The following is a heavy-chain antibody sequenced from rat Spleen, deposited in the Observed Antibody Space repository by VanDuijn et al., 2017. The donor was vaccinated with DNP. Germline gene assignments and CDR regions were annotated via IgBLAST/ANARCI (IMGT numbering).Heavy chain of an antibody. CDR2: ISSGGTA. Sequence: QVQLKESGPGLVQPSQTLSLTCTVSGFSVTSYGVSWVRQFPGKGLEWIAAISSGGTAYSTSLLKTRLRLSRDTSKSQVFLKMNSLQTEDTAIYFCTRDDIGTTRFDYWGQGVMVTVSS. D-gene: IGHD1-5*01. CDR1: GFSVTSYG. J-gene: IGHJ2*01. CDR3: TRDDIGTTRFDY. V-gene: IGHV2S12*01.